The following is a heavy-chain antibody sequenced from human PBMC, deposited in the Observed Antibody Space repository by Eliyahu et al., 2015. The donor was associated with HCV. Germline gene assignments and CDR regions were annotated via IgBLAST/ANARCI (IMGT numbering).Heavy chain of an antibody. CDR1: GYTFTSFY. D-gene: IGHD5-24*01. V-gene: IGHV1-46*01. J-gene: IGHJ4*02. CDR3: ARQWGVEMAASFDY. Sequence: QVQLVQSGAXVKKPGASVXVXCKTSGYTFTSFYMHWVRQAPGQGLEWMGIXDPSGGXTTYAQNVQGRVSMTSDTSTRTVYVELRSLRSDDTAVYYCARQWGVEMAASFDYWGQGTVVTVSS. CDR2: XDPSGGXT.